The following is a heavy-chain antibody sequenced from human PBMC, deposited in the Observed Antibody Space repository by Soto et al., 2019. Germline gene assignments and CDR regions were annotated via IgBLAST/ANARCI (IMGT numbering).Heavy chain of an antibody. CDR2: ISADNGNT. Sequence: QVQLVRSGAEVKKPGASVKVACKASGYTLTNYGVSWVRQAPGQGLEWMGWISADNGNTNYAQNLQGRVTMTTDTSTNTAYMELRSLRSDDTAVYYCARYCSGGSCPRSDAFAICGQGTMVTVSS. V-gene: IGHV1-18*01. J-gene: IGHJ3*02. CDR1: GYTLTNYG. D-gene: IGHD2-15*01. CDR3: ARYCSGGSCPRSDAFAI.